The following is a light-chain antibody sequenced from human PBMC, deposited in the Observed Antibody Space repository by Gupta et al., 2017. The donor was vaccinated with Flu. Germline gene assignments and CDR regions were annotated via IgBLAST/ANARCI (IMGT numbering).Light chain of an antibody. CDR3: QQYYSTPT. Sequence: DIVMTQSPDSLAVSLGERATINCKSSQSILYSSNNKNYLAWYQQKPGQPPKLLIYWASTRESGVTDRFRGSGSGTDFTLTISSLQAEDVAVYYCQQYYSTPTFGGGTKVEIK. CDR2: WAS. V-gene: IGKV4-1*01. J-gene: IGKJ4*01. CDR1: QSILYSSNNKNY.